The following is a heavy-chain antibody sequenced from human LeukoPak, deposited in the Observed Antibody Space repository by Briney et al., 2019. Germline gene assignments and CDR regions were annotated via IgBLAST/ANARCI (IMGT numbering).Heavy chain of an antibody. Sequence: GGSLRLSCAASGFTFSSYAMSWVRQAPGKGLEWVSAISGSGGSTYYADSVKGRFTISRDNSKNTLYVQMNNLRADDTAVYYCARATTVTVFDYWGQGTLVTVSS. CDR1: GFTFSSYA. CDR3: ARATTVTVFDY. V-gene: IGHV3-23*01. J-gene: IGHJ4*02. CDR2: ISGSGGST. D-gene: IGHD4-17*01.